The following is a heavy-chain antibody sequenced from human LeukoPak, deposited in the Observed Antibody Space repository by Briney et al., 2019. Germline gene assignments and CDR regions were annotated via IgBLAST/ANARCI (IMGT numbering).Heavy chain of an antibody. CDR2: IWYDGSNK. D-gene: IGHD1-26*01. CDR3: ARSVGATGGRFDP. Sequence: GRSLRLSCAASGFTFSSYGMHWVRQAPGKGLEWVAVIWYDGSNKYYADSVKGRFTISRDNSKNTLYLQMNSLRAEDTAVYYCARSVGATGGRFDPWGQGTLVTVSS. CDR1: GFTFSSYG. V-gene: IGHV3-33*01. J-gene: IGHJ5*02.